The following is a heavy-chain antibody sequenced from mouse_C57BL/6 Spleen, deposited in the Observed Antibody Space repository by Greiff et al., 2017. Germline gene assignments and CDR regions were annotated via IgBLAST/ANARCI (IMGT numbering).Heavy chain of an antibody. CDR2: IWSGGST. CDR1: GFSLTSYG. J-gene: IGHJ3*01. Sequence: QVQLQQSGPGLVQPSQSLSITCTVSGFSLTSYGVHWVRQSPGKGLEWLGVIWSGGSTDYNAAFISRLSISKDNSKSQVFFKMNSLQADDTAIYYCARLYYGNYGGFAYWGQGTLVTVSA. CDR3: ARLYYGNYGGFAY. D-gene: IGHD2-1*01. V-gene: IGHV2-2*01.